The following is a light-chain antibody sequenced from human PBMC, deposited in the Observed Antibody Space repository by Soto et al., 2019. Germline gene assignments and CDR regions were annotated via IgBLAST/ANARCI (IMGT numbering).Light chain of an antibody. CDR3: QQYDNWPRA. CDR2: GAS. J-gene: IGKJ5*01. V-gene: IGKV3D-15*01. CDR1: QNIHKN. Sequence: EIGMTQSPATLSVTPGERVTLSCRAGQNIHKNLAWYQQKPGQAPRLLFYGASTGASGLHARFSDSGSGTDFTLTINSLQAEDFSVYYCQQYDNWPRAFGQGTRLEIK.